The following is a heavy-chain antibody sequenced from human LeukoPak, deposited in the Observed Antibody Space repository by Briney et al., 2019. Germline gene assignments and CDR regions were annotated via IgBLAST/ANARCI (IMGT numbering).Heavy chain of an antibody. CDR3: AREGLHRNFDY. CDR1: GFTFSSYA. J-gene: IGHJ4*02. CDR2: IPYDGSNK. V-gene: IGHV3-30-3*01. Sequence: GRSLRLSCAASGFTFSSYAMHWVRQAPGKGLEWVAVIPYDGSNKYYADSVKGRFTISRDNSKNTLYLQMNSLRAEDTAVYYCAREGLHRNFDYWGQGTLVTVSS. D-gene: IGHD2-15*01.